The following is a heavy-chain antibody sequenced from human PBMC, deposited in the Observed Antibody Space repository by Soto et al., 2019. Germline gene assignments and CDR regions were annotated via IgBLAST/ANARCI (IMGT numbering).Heavy chain of an antibody. V-gene: IGHV4-39*01. D-gene: IGHD4-4*01. Sequence: PSGTLFLSSPVSGGSLRRSCYFLGWINQPPGKGLEWIGSIYYSGSTYYNPSLKSRVTISVDTSKNQFSLKLSSVTAADTAVYYCARHDGGMATVYYGMDVWGQGTTVTVSS. J-gene: IGHJ6*02. CDR1: GGSLRRSCYF. CDR2: IYYSGST. CDR3: ARHDGGMATVYYGMDV.